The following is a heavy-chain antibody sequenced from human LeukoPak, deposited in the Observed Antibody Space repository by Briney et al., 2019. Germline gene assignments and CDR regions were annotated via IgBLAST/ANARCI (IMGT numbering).Heavy chain of an antibody. D-gene: IGHD1-26*01. CDR3: ARVWELGSYWYFDL. Sequence: ASVKVSCKASGYTFTGCYMHWVRQAPGQGLEWMGWINPNSGGTNYAQKFQGRVTMTRDTSISTAYMELSRLRSDDTAVYYCARVWELGSYWYFDLWGRGTLVTVSS. CDR2: INPNSGGT. CDR1: GYTFTGCY. J-gene: IGHJ2*01. V-gene: IGHV1-2*02.